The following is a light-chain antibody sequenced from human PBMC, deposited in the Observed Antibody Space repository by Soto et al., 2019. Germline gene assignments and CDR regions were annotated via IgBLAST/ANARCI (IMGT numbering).Light chain of an antibody. CDR1: SSNIGSNT. V-gene: IGLV1-44*01. Sequence: QSVLTQPPSASGTPGQRVTISCSGRSSNIGSNTVNWYQQLPGTAPKLLIYSNNQRPSGVPDRFSGSKFGTSASLAISGLQAEDVADYYCAAWDDSLTGLVFGGGTKLTVL. CDR2: SNN. J-gene: IGLJ3*02. CDR3: AAWDDSLTGLV.